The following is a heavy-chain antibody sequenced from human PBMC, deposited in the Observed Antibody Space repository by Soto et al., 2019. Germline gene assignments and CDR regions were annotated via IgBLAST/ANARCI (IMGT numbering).Heavy chain of an antibody. CDR3: ARGESELGGVYYYGMDV. CDR1: GYTFTSYD. V-gene: IGHV1-8*01. D-gene: IGHD1-26*01. Sequence: ASVKVSCKASGYTFTSYDINWVRQATGQGLEWMGWMNPNSGNTGYAQKFQGRVTMTRNTSISTAYMELSSLRSEDTAVYYCARGESELGGVYYYGMDVWGQGPTVTVSS. J-gene: IGHJ6*02. CDR2: MNPNSGNT.